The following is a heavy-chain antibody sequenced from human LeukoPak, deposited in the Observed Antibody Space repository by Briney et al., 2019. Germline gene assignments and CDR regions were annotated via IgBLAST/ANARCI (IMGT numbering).Heavy chain of an antibody. D-gene: IGHD3-10*01. Sequence: SETLSLTCTVSGGSISSGGYYWSWIRQHPGKGLEWIGYIYYSGSTNYNPSLKSRVTISVDTSKNQFSLKLSSVTAADTAVYYCARATRGYMVRGVIITDYYGMDVWGQGTTVTVSS. J-gene: IGHJ6*02. CDR1: GGSISSGGYY. CDR2: IYYSGST. CDR3: ARATRGYMVRGVIITDYYGMDV. V-gene: IGHV4-61*08.